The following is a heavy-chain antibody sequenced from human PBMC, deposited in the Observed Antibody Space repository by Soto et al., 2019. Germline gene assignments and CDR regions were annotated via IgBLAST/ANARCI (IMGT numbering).Heavy chain of an antibody. CDR3: ARGSRGDYVAINY. CDR1: GYTFTTFA. J-gene: IGHJ4*02. Sequence: ASVKVSCKASGYTFTTFAIHWVRQAPGQRLEWMGWINAGNGNTKYSQSLQGRVTFTRDTSANTAYMEVSSLRSEDTAVYYCARGSRGDYVAINYWGQGTLVTVSS. D-gene: IGHD4-17*01. CDR2: INAGNGNT. V-gene: IGHV1-3*01.